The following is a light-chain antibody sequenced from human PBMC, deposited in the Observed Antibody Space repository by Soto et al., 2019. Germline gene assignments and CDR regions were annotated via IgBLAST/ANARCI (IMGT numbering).Light chain of an antibody. CDR1: QNIAGY. CDR2: GSS. J-gene: IGKJ2*01. CDR3: QQCYITPYT. Sequence: DIQMTQSPSSLSVSVGDRVTITCRASQNIAGYLNWYQQKPGKAPKLLIYGSSTLQSGVPSSFSGSGSGTDFTLTISSLQPEDFATYYCQQCYITPYTFGQGTKLEMK. V-gene: IGKV1-39*01.